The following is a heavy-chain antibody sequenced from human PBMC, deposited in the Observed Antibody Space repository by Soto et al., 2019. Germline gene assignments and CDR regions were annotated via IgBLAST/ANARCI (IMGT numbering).Heavy chain of an antibody. CDR2: ISGSSTTL. V-gene: IGHV3-48*02. J-gene: IGHJ4*02. CDR1: GFTFSTYS. D-gene: IGHD3-3*01. Sequence: EVQLVESGGGLVQPGGSLRLSCVASGFTFSTYSMNWVRQAPGKGLEWISFISGSSTTLYYADSVKGRFTVSRDNAKNSLYLQMNSLRDEDTAFYHCARATVSIFGGLVDYWGQGTLVTVSS. CDR3: ARATVSIFGGLVDY.